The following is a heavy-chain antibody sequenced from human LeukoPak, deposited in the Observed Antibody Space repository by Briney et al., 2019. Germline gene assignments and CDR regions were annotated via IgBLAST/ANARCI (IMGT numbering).Heavy chain of an antibody. V-gene: IGHV1-24*01. CDR2: FDPEDGET. CDR3: ATDSAMVRGVVDASDI. CDR1: GYTLTELS. J-gene: IGHJ3*02. Sequence: GASVKVSCKVSGYTLTELSMHWVRQAPGKGLEWMGGFDPEDGETIYAQKFQGRVTMTEDTSTDTAYMELSSLRSEDTAVYYCATDSAMVRGVVDASDIWGQGTMVTVSS. D-gene: IGHD3-10*01.